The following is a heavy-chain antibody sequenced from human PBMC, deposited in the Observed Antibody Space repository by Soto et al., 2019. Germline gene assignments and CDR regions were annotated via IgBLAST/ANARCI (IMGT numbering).Heavy chain of an antibody. CDR1: GFTFSSYA. V-gene: IGHV3-23*01. CDR2: IGGTGGEA. D-gene: IGHD3-10*01. J-gene: IGHJ5*02. Sequence: EVQLLESGGGLVQPGGSLRLSCAASGFTFSSYARSWVRHAPGKGLEWVSKIGGTGGEADYADSVKGRFTISRDDSKSTLYLQMNSLRADDTAVYHCARDAVPYNGEWDWFDPWGQGILVTV. CDR3: ARDAVPYNGEWDWFDP.